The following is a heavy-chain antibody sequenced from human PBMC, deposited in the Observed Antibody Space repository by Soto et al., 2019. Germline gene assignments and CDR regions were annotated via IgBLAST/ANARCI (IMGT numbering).Heavy chain of an antibody. CDR1: GYTFTSYG. CDR3: ASTNYDILTGDYYFDY. D-gene: IGHD3-9*01. J-gene: IGHJ4*02. CDR2: ISAYNGNT. V-gene: IGHV1-18*01. Sequence: QVQLGQSGAEVKKPGASVKVSCKASGYTFTSYGISWVRQAPGQGLEWMGWISAYNGNTNYAQKLQGRVTMTTDTSTSTAYMELRSLRSDATAVYYCASTNYDILTGDYYFDYWGQGTLVTVSS.